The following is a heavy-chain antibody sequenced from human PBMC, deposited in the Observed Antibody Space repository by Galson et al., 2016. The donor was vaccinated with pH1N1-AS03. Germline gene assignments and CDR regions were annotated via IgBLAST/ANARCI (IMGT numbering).Heavy chain of an antibody. Sequence: ETLSLTCSVSGGSISGNFWTWIRQPAGEGLEWIGSMDSSGRKNYNSSLESRVTLSVDTSKNEISLRLTSVTAADTAVYYCTRESSGLGRGLDYWGQGTLVTVSS. CDR1: GGSISGNF. J-gene: IGHJ4*02. D-gene: IGHD3-10*01. V-gene: IGHV4-4*07. CDR2: MDSSGRK. CDR3: TRESSGLGRGLDY.